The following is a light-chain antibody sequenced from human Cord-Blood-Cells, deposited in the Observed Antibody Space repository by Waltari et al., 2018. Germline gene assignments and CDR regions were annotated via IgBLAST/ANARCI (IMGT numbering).Light chain of an antibody. CDR3: QQYYSTPLT. Sequence: DIVMTQSPDSLAVSLGARANINSQSSQSVLYSSNNKNYLAWYQQNPGQPPKLLIYWASTRESGVPDRFSGSGSGTDFTLTISSLQAEDVAVYYFQQYYSTPLTFGGGTKVEIK. CDR2: WAS. J-gene: IGKJ4*01. CDR1: QSVLYSSNNKNY. V-gene: IGKV4-1*01.